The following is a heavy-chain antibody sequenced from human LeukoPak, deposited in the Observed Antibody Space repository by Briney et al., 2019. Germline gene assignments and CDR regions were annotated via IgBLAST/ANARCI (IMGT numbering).Heavy chain of an antibody. V-gene: IGHV3-15*01. D-gene: IGHD4-17*01. CDR1: GFTFSNAW. Sequence: PGGSLRLSCAVSGFTFSNAWMSWVHQAPGKGLEWVGHIKSKTEGGTIDYAAPVKGRFTISRDDSKNTLYLQMNSLKTEDTAVYYCTTVTTVNPGRWGQGTLVTVSS. CDR3: TTVTTVNPGR. CDR2: IKSKTEGGTI. J-gene: IGHJ4*02.